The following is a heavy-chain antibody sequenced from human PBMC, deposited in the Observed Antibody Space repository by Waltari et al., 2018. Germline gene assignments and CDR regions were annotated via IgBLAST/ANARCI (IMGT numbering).Heavy chain of an antibody. Sequence: EVQLVESGGGLVQPGGSLRLSGAASGFPFSSYWLSWVRQAPGKGLEWVANIKQDGSEKYYVDSVKVRFTISRDNAKNSLYLQMNSLRAEDTAVYYCARGGTSARLFDYWGQGTLVTVSS. CDR1: GFPFSSYW. J-gene: IGHJ4*02. CDR2: IKQDGSEK. V-gene: IGHV3-7*01. CDR3: ARGGTSARLFDY.